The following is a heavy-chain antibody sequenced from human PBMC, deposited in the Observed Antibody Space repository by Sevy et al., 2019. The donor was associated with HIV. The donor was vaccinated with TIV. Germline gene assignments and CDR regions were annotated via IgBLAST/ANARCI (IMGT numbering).Heavy chain of an antibody. CDR3: ATTKDYYESSGYPFDY. Sequence: ASVKVSCKVSGYTLTQLSMNWVRQAPGKGLEWMGSFDPEDGETIYAQKFQGRVTMTEDRSTDTAYMDLSSLRSEDTAVYYCATTKDYYESSGYPFDYWGQGTLVTDSS. J-gene: IGHJ4*02. V-gene: IGHV1-24*01. D-gene: IGHD3-22*01. CDR1: GYTLTQLS. CDR2: FDPEDGET.